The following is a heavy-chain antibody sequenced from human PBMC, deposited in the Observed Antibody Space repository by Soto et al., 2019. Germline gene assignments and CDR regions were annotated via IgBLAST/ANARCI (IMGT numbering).Heavy chain of an antibody. D-gene: IGHD6-13*01. V-gene: IGHV4-4*02. CDR2: IYHSGST. J-gene: IGHJ4*02. Sequence: QVQLQESGPGLVKPSGTLSITCAVSGDSISSNNWWSWVRQSPGKGLEWIGEIYHSGSTYYNPSLKSRVTISIDMSKSQFSLKLSSVTAADTAVYYCASRYSYSWYSYFNYWGQGTLVTVSS. CDR1: GDSISSNNW. CDR3: ASRYSYSWYSYFNY.